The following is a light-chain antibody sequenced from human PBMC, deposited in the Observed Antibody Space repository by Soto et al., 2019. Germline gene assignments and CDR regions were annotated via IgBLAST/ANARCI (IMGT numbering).Light chain of an antibody. J-gene: IGLJ1*01. CDR2: GNN. CDR1: SSNLGAPYD. CDR3: QSYDSSLSGYV. Sequence: QSGLTQPPSVSGAPGQTVIISFSGSSSNLGAPYDVNWFRQLPGTVPRLLIYGNNNRPSGVPDRFSGSKSGTSASLAITGLQAEDEADYYCQSYDSSLSGYVFGTGTKVTVL. V-gene: IGLV1-40*01.